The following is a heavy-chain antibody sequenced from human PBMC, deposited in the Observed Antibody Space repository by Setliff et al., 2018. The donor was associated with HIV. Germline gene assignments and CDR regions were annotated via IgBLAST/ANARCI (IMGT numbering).Heavy chain of an antibody. J-gene: IGHJ5*02. V-gene: IGHV4-39*01. CDR3: ARAHLTTAHNWFDP. CDR2: IYYSGST. D-gene: IGHD4-4*01. CDR1: GGSISSSSYY. Sequence: SETLSLTCTVSGGSISSSSYYWGWIRQPPGKGLEWIGSIYYSGSTYYNPSLKSRVTISVDTSKNQFSLKLSSVTAADTAVYYCARAHLTTAHNWFDPWGQGTLVTVSS.